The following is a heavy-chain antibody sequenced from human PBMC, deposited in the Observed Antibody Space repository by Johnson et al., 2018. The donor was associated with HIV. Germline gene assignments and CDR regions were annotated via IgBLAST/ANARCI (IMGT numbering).Heavy chain of an antibody. J-gene: IGHJ3*02. V-gene: IGHV3-30*18. Sequence: QVQLVESGGGMVQPGRSLRLSCAASGFTFSFYGMHWVRQAPGKGLEWVAVISYDGNNKYYADSVKGRFTISRDNSKNTLYLQMNSLRAEDTAVYYCAKIPADSSGTRSAFDIWGQGTMVTVSS. D-gene: IGHD3-22*01. CDR2: ISYDGNNK. CDR3: AKIPADSSGTRSAFDI. CDR1: GFTFSFYG.